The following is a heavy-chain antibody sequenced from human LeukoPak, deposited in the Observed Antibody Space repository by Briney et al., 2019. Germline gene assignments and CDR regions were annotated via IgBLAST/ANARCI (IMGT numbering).Heavy chain of an antibody. CDR3: TTAPAAEDY. V-gene: IGHV3-15*01. CDR2: IKSKTNGGTA. J-gene: IGHJ4*02. Sequence: GGSLRLSCAASGFTFTTYGMSWVRQAPGKGLEWLGHIKSKTNGGTADYAAPVKGRFTISRDDSKSTVYLQMNSLKIEDTAVYWCTTAPAAEDYWGQGTLVTVSS. D-gene: IGHD6-25*01. CDR1: GFTFTTYG.